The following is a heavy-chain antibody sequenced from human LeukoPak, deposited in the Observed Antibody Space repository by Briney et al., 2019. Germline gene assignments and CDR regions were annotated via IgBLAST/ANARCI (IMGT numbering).Heavy chain of an antibody. Sequence: GGSLRLSCVASGFPLSNYAMSWVRQVPGKGLEWVSATSSSDDGTYYADSVKGRFTISRDNSKNTVYLQMNSLRADDTAVYYCARDRDSGYDDDAFDIWGQGTMVSVSS. CDR2: TSSSDDGT. CDR1: GFPLSNYA. V-gene: IGHV3-23*01. D-gene: IGHD5-12*01. CDR3: ARDRDSGYDDDAFDI. J-gene: IGHJ3*02.